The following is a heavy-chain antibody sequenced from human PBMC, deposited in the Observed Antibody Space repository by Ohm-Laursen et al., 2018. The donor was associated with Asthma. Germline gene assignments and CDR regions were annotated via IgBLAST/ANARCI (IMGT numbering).Heavy chain of an antibody. CDR1: GYTFPNYY. J-gene: IGHJ4*02. V-gene: IGHV1-46*01. D-gene: IGHD4-23*01. CDR2: TNPRGGYT. CDR3: ARDAGIYGGNSIDY. Sequence: SVKVSCMGSGYTFPNYYLHWVRQAPGQGLEWMGITNPRGGYTIYAQKFQGRVTMTSDTSTSTVYMELTSLRSEDAAVFYCARDAGIYGGNSIDYWGQGTLVTVSS.